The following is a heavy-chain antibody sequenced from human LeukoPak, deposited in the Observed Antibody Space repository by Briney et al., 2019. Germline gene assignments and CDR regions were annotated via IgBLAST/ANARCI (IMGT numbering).Heavy chain of an antibody. CDR3: ARWLRRAYNWFDP. CDR2: IYYSGST. D-gene: IGHD5-12*01. CDR1: GGSISSGDYY. Sequence: SQTLSLTCTVSGGSISSGDYYWSWIRQPPGKGLEWIGYIYYSGSTYYNPSLKSRVTISVDTSKNQFSLKLSSVTAADTAVYYCARWLRRAYNWFDPWGQGTLVTVSS. V-gene: IGHV4-30-4*01. J-gene: IGHJ5*02.